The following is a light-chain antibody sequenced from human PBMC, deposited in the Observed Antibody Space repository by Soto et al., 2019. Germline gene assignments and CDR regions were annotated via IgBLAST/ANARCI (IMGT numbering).Light chain of an antibody. Sequence: DIPMTQSPSSLSASIGDRVTITCRASQSISNSLNWYQLKPGKAPKLLVYLASSLQSGVPSSFSGSGSGTDFTLTISSLQPEDFATYYCQQSYTIPLTFGGGTKVEIK. CDR1: QSISNS. V-gene: IGKV1-39*01. J-gene: IGKJ4*01. CDR3: QQSYTIPLT. CDR2: LAS.